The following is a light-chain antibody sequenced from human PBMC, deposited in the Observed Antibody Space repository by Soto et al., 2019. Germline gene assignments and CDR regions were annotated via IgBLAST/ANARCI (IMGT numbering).Light chain of an antibody. CDR3: SSYAGSDVFV. CDR2: EVS. J-gene: IGLJ1*01. CDR1: SSDVGAYNY. Sequence: QSVLTHPPSASWSPGHSVAISCTGTSSDVGAYNYVAWYQQHPGKVPKLMIYEVSKRPSGVPDRFSGSKSGNTASLTVSGLQADDEADYYCSSYAGSDVFVFGTGTKVTVL. V-gene: IGLV2-8*01.